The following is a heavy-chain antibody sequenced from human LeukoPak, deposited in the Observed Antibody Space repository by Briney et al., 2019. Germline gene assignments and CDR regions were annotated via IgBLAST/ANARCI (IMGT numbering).Heavy chain of an antibody. CDR3: ARWSDLGDCSSTSCDHDY. J-gene: IGHJ4*02. D-gene: IGHD2-2*01. CDR1: GFTFGSYA. CDR2: ISYDGSNK. V-gene: IGHV3-30-3*01. Sequence: GGSLRLSCAASGFTFGSYAMHWVRQAPGKGLEWVAVISYDGSNKYYADSVKGRFTISRDNSKNTLYLQMNSLRAEDTAVYYGARWSDLGDCSSTSCDHDYWGQGTLVTVSS.